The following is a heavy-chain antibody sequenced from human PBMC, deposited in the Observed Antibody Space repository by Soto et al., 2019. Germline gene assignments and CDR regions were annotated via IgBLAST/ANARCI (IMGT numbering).Heavy chain of an antibody. V-gene: IGHV1-18*04. D-gene: IGHD4-17*01. Sequence: ASVKGSCKASGYTFTSHVINWVRQAPGQGLEWMGWISGDKGNANYAENVQGIFTMTTDTSTSTVYMELRSLRSDDTAVYYCARGIVSTVSQVLDYWGQGTLVTVSS. CDR1: GYTFTSHV. CDR2: ISGDKGNA. J-gene: IGHJ4*02. CDR3: ARGIVSTVSQVLDY.